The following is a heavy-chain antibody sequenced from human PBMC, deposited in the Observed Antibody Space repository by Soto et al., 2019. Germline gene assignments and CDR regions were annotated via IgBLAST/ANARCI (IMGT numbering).Heavy chain of an antibody. J-gene: IGHJ4*02. CDR3: ARPGRDSDY. Sequence: EVQLVESGGGLVQPGGSLRLSCAASGFTFSSYSMNWVRQAPGKGLEWVSYISSSSSTIYYADYVKGRFTISRDNAKNCLYLQMNSLRDEDTAVYYCARPGRDSDYWGQGTLVTVSS. D-gene: IGHD3-22*01. CDR1: GFTFSSYS. V-gene: IGHV3-48*02. CDR2: ISSSSSTI.